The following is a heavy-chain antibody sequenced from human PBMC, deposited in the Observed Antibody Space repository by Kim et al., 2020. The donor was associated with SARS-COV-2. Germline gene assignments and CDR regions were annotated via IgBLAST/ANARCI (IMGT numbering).Heavy chain of an antibody. J-gene: IGHJ6*02. D-gene: IGHD2-8*01. V-gene: IGHV1-69*10. CDR2: ITPMHGRT. CDR1: GDTLPYA. Sequence: SVKVSCKVFGDTLPYAISWVRQAPGQGLEWMGGITPMHGRTTYAQKFQARVTISADESATTVYMEVASLRSEDTAVYYCARESYGVNEDTYTYYGMDVWGQGTTVTVSS. CDR3: ARESYGVNEDTYTYYGMDV.